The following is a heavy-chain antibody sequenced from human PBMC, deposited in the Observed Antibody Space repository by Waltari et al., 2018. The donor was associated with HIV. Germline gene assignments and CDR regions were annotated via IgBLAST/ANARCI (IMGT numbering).Heavy chain of an antibody. CDR1: GGSISRGRYY. V-gene: IGHV4-61*02. J-gene: IGHJ4*02. Sequence: QVQLQESGRGLVKHSQNLSLTCTVSGGSISRGRYYWHWIRQPAGRGLEWIGRIYTSGSTNYNPSLKSRVTISVDTSKYQFSLKLSSVTAADTAVYYCAGQYYDFWSAPEDYWGQGTLVTVSS. CDR3: AGQYYDFWSAPEDY. D-gene: IGHD3-3*01. CDR2: IYTSGST.